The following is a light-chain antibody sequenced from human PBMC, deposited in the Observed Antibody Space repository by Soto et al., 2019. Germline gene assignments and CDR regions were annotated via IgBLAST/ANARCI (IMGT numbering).Light chain of an antibody. CDR2: DVS. Sequence: QSALTQPASVSGYPGQSITISCTGTSSDVGGYNYVSWYQQHPGKAPKLMIYDVSNRPSGVSNRFSGSKSGNTASLTISGLQAEDEADYYCSSYTSSSPLGFGTGTKLTVL. V-gene: IGLV2-14*01. J-gene: IGLJ1*01. CDR3: SSYTSSSPLG. CDR1: SSDVGGYNY.